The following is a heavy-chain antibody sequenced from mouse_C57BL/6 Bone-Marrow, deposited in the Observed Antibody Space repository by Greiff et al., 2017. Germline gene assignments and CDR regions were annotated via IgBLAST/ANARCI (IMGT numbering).Heavy chain of an antibody. D-gene: IGHD2-5*01. CDR2: INPNNGGT. J-gene: IGHJ2*01. CDR3: ARTYYSNPYVDY. Sequence: EVKLQESGPELVKPGASVKIPCKASGYTFTDYNMDWVKQSHGKSLEWIGDINPNNGGTIYNQKFKGKATLTVDKSSSTAYMELRSLTSEDTAVYYCARTYYSNPYVDYWGQGTTLTVSS. CDR1: GYTFTDYN. V-gene: IGHV1-18*01.